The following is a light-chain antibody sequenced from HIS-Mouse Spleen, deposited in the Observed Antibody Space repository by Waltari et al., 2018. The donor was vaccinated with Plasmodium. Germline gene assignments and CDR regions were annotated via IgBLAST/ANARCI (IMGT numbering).Light chain of an antibody. CDR2: EVS. V-gene: IGLV2-8*01. J-gene: IGLJ2*01. CDR1: SSDVGGYNH. CDR3: SSYAGSNNWV. Sequence: QSALTQPPSASGPPGQSVTISCTGTSSDVGGYNHVSRYQQHPGKAPKPMIYEVSKRPSGVPDRFSGSKSGNTASLTVSGLQAEDEADYYCSSYAGSNNWVFGGGTKLTVL.